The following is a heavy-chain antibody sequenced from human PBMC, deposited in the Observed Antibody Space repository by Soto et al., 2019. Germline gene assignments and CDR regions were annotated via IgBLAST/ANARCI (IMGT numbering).Heavy chain of an antibody. Sequence: QAQLVESGGGVVQPGTSLRLSGAAPGFTISTHGMHWVRQAPGKGLEWLANIWYDGSNKFYAESVKGRFSISKDNSKNTLYLQMSRLRAEDTAVYYCAAATTWNFHFPYWGQGTQVTVSS. D-gene: IGHD1-7*01. CDR1: GFTISTHG. CDR2: IWYDGSNK. V-gene: IGHV3-33*03. J-gene: IGHJ4*02. CDR3: AAATTWNFHFPY.